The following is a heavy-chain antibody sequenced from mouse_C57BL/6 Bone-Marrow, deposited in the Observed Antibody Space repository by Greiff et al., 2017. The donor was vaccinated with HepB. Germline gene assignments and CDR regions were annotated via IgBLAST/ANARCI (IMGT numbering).Heavy chain of an antibody. J-gene: IGHJ4*01. CDR1: GFNIKDYY. V-gene: IGHV14-1*01. Sequence: EVKLQESGAELVRPGASVKLSCTASGFNIKDYYMHWVKQRPEQGLEWIGRIDPEDGDTEYAPKFQGKATMTADTSSNTAYLQLSSLTSEDTAVYYCTTLGLLRYYYAMDYWGQGTSVTVSS. CDR3: TTLGLLRYYYAMDY. CDR2: IDPEDGDT. D-gene: IGHD1-1*01.